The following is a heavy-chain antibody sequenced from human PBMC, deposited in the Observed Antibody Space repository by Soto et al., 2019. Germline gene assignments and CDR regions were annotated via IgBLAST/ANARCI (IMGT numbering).Heavy chain of an antibody. V-gene: IGHV4-34*01. D-gene: IGHD2-2*01. CDR3: ARGVVPAPTLVRGRGWSNNFDY. CDR1: DGSFSGYY. J-gene: IGHJ4*02. Sequence: SETPSLTFAVHDGSFSGYYWSWIRQPPGKGLEWIGEINHSGSTSYNPSLKSRVTISVDTSKNQFSLKLSSVTAADPAVYYCARGVVPAPTLVRGRGWSNNFDYCGQRTLVTVSS. CDR2: INHSGST.